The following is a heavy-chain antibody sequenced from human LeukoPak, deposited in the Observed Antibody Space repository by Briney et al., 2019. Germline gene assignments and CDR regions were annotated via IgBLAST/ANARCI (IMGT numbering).Heavy chain of an antibody. CDR1: QFTFSSHE. V-gene: IGHV3-48*03. J-gene: IGHJ3*01. CDR2: ISGSGSTI. Sequence: PGGSLRLSCEASQFTFSSHEIDWVRQAPGKGLEWISSISGSGSTIKYADSVKGRFTISRDNAKNSLSLQMNSLRAEDTAVYYCARRQLSAIVASDIEVWILGSFDVWGHGTMVTVSS. D-gene: IGHD5-12*01. CDR3: ARRQLSAIVASDIEVWILGSFDV.